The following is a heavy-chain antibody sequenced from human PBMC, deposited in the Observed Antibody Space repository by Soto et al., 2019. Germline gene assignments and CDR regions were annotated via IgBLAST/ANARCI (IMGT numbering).Heavy chain of an antibody. CDR3: ASRPSGSGFDP. CDR2: IYHSGST. D-gene: IGHD1-26*01. J-gene: IGHJ5*02. V-gene: IGHV4-30-2*01. Sequence: QLQLQESGSGLVKPSQTLSLTCAVSGGSISSGGYSWIWIRQPPGKGLEWSGYIYHSGSTYYSPSLKSRVTISVDRSKNQFSLKLSSVTAADTAVYYCASRPSGSGFDPWCQGTLVTVSS. CDR1: GGSISSGGYS.